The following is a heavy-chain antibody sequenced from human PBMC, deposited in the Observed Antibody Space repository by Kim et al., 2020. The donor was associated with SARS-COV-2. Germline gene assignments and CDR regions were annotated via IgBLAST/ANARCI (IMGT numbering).Heavy chain of an antibody. CDR1: GGTFSSYA. Sequence: SVKVSCKASGGTFSSYAISWVRQAPGQGLEWMGGIIPIFGTANYAQKFQGRVTITADESTSTAYMELSSLRSEDTAVYYCARARVVPAAIRYFDYWGQGTLVTVSS. D-gene: IGHD2-2*01. CDR3: ARARVVPAAIRYFDY. V-gene: IGHV1-69*13. CDR2: IIPIFGTA. J-gene: IGHJ4*02.